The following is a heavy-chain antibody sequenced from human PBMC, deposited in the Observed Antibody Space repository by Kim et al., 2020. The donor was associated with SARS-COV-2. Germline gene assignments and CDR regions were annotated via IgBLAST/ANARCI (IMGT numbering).Heavy chain of an antibody. Sequence: GGSLRLSCAASGFTFSSYAMHWVRQAPGKGLEWVAVISYDGSNKYYADSVKGRFNISRDNSKNTLYLQMNSLRAEDTAVYYCARDVGGQGGMDVWGQGTTVTVSS. CDR3: ARDVGGQGGMDV. V-gene: IGHV3-30-3*01. CDR1: GFTFSSYA. CDR2: ISYDGSNK. J-gene: IGHJ6*02. D-gene: IGHD1-26*01.